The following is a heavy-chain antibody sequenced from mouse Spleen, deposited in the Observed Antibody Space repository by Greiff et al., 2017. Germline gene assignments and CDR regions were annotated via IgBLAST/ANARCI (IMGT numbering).Heavy chain of an antibody. CDR2: ISYDGSN. J-gene: IGHJ4*01. CDR3: AKEGDSNYDAMDY. V-gene: IGHV3-6*01. CDR1: GYSITSGYY. D-gene: IGHD2-5*01. Sequence: EVKVEESGPGLVKPSQSLSLTCSVTGYSITSGYYWNWIRQFPGNKLEWMGYISYDGSNNYNPSLKNRISITRDTSKNQFFLKLNSVTTEDTATYYCAKEGDSNYDAMDYWGQGTSVTVSS.